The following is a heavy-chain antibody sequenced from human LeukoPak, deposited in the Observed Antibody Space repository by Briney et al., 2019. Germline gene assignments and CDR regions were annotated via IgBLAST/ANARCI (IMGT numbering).Heavy chain of an antibody. V-gene: IGHV4-34*01. CDR3: ARRRYCSSTSCYYFDY. CDR2: INHSGST. CDR1: GVSFRGYY. Sequence: SETLSLTCAVYGVSFRGYYWSWIRQPPGKGLEWIGEINHSGSTNYNPSLKSRVTISVHTSKNQFSLKLSSVTAADTAVYYCARRRYCSSTSCYYFDYWGQGTLVTVSS. D-gene: IGHD2-2*01. J-gene: IGHJ4*02.